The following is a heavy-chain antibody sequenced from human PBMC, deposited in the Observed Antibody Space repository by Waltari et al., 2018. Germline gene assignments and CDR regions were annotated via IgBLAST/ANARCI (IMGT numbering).Heavy chain of an antibody. CDR2: ISYSGST. D-gene: IGHD3-9*01. J-gene: IGHJ5*02. V-gene: IGHV4-39*01. CDR1: GGSISSDSYY. CDR3: ARLSYHIVTGYGWFDP. Sequence: QLQLQESGPGLVKPSETLSLTCTVSGGSISSDSYYWGWIRQPPGKGLEWFGIISYSGSTYYTPSLKSRVTIPVDTSKNQFSLKLSSVTAGDTAVYYCARLSYHIVTGYGWFDPWGLGTLVTVSS.